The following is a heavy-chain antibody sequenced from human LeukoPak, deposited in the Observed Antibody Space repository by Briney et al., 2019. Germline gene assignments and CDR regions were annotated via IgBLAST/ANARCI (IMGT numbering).Heavy chain of an antibody. CDR1: GYTFTSYY. CDR3: ASFLAVAGTYYYMDV. J-gene: IGHJ6*03. Sequence: ASVKVSCKASGYTFTSYYMHWVRQAPGQGLEWMGIINPSGGSTSYAQKFQGRVTMTRDTSTSTVYMELSSLRSEDTAVYYCASFLAVAGTYYYMDVWGKGTTVTVSS. V-gene: IGHV1-46*01. D-gene: IGHD6-19*01. CDR2: INPSGGST.